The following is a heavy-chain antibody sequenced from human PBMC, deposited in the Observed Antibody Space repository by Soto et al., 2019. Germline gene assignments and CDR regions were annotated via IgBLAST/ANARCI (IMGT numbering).Heavy chain of an antibody. CDR3: ARDDGWLVLDY. V-gene: IGHV3-21*06. Sequence: EVQLVESGGGLVKPGGSLRLSCAASGFAFSSYSMNWVRQAPGKGLEWVAFITIRSSYIYYADSVRGRFTISRDNAKNSLYLQMDGLRAEDTAVDYCARDDGWLVLDYWGQGTLVTVSS. CDR2: ITIRSSYI. D-gene: IGHD6-19*01. J-gene: IGHJ4*02. CDR1: GFAFSSYS.